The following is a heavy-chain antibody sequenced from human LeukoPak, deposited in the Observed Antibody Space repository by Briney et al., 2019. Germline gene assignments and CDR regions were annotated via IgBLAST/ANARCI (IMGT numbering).Heavy chain of an antibody. CDR1: RFTFSNIW. V-gene: IGHV3-74*03. J-gene: IGHJ5*02. Sequence: AGSLRLSCLASRFTFSNIWTHWVRHIPGKWLVWVSPMYGDMPDIMYADSVKGPLTISRDNAKNTVYLQMNSLRGEVRAVYYCARDVGLRGSAWGQGTLVTVSS. D-gene: IGHD5-12*01. CDR3: ARDVGLRGSA. CDR2: MYGDMPDI.